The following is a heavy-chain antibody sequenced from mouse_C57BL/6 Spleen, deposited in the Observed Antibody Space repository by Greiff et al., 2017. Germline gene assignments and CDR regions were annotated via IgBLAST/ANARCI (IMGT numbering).Heavy chain of an antibody. Sequence: EVMLVESGGGLVKPGGSLKLSCAASGFTFSDYGMHWVRQAPEKGLEWVAYISSGSSTIYYADTVTGRFTISRDNAKNTLFLQMTSLRSEDTAMYYCARPLLRSAWFAYWGQGTLVTVSA. CDR3: ARPLLRSAWFAY. CDR2: ISSGSSTI. D-gene: IGHD1-1*01. V-gene: IGHV5-17*01. J-gene: IGHJ3*01. CDR1: GFTFSDYG.